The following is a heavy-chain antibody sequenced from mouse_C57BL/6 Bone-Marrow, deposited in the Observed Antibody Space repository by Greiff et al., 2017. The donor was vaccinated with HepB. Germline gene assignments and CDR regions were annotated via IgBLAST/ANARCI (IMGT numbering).Heavy chain of an antibody. CDR1: GYSITSGYY. CDR2: ISYDGSN. Sequence: EVQLVESGPGLVKPSQSLSLTCSVTGYSITSGYYWNWIRQFPGNKLEWMGYISYDGSNNYNPSLKNRISITRDTSKNQFFLKLNSVTTEDTATYYCARRWLLRFAYWGQGTLVTVSA. CDR3: ARRWLLRFAY. J-gene: IGHJ3*01. D-gene: IGHD2-3*01. V-gene: IGHV3-6*01.